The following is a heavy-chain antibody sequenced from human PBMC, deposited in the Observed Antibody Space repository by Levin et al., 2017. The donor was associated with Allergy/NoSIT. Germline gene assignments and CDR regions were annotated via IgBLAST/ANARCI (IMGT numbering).Heavy chain of an antibody. Sequence: PSETLSLTCAVYGGSFSGYYWSWIRQPPGKGLEWIGEINHSGSTNYNPSLKSRVTISVDTSKNQFSLKLSSVTAADTAVYYCARGRYSSSWYEYFQHWGQGTLVTVSS. CDR2: INHSGST. D-gene: IGHD6-13*01. CDR1: GGSFSGYY. J-gene: IGHJ1*01. V-gene: IGHV4-34*01. CDR3: ARGRYSSSWYEYFQH.